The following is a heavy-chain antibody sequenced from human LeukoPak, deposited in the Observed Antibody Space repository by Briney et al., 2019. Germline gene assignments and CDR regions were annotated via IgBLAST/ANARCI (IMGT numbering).Heavy chain of an antibody. Sequence: GRSLRLSCAASGFTFSTYGMHWVRQAPGKGLEWVTFISYEGSIKRYADSVKGRFTISRDNAKNTLYLQMNSLRVEDTAVYYCARSTTHPYYNYMDVWGKGTTVTLSS. CDR3: ARSTTHPYYNYMDV. CDR1: GFTFSTYG. D-gene: IGHD4-17*01. J-gene: IGHJ6*03. CDR2: ISYEGSIK. V-gene: IGHV3-30*03.